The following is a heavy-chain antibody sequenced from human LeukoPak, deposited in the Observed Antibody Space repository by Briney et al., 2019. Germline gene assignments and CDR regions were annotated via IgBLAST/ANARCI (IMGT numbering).Heavy chain of an antibody. CDR1: GGSISSHY. Sequence: SETLSLKCNVSGGSISSHYWSWIRQPPGKGLEWMGYIYYSGSTNYNPSLKSRVTISVDTSNNQLSPKLSSVTAADTAVYYCARTRDGYNSASPFDSWGQGTLVTVSS. CDR2: IYYSGST. V-gene: IGHV4-59*11. J-gene: IGHJ4*02. D-gene: IGHD5-24*01. CDR3: ARTRDGYNSASPFDS.